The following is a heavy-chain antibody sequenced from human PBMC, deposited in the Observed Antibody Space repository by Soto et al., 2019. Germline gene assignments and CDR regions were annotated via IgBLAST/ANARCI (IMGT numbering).Heavy chain of an antibody. CDR2: TYHSGNP. J-gene: IGHJ5*02. CDR3: ARETYVDYVGYFDP. Sequence: QLQLQESGSRLVKSSETLSLTCGVSGDTISTGGYSWAWIRQPPGKALEWIGNTYHSGNPYYNPSIKRRVIISVDRATTHFSLKLRSVSAADTAVYYCARETYVDYVGYFDPWGQGTLVTVSS. CDR1: GDTISTGGYS. D-gene: IGHD4-17*01. V-gene: IGHV4-30-2*01.